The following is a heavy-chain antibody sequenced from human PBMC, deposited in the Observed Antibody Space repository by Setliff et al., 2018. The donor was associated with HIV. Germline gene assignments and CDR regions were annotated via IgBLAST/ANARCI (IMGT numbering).Heavy chain of an antibody. CDR3: AREVDPLVILGGLDV. CDR1: GFSFNSYG. J-gene: IGHJ6*02. Sequence: QSGGSLRLSCTFYGFSFNSYGMHWVRQAPGKGLEWVAVTSYDGSNKYYADSVKGRFTISRDNSKNMLYVHMNSLRAEDTAIYYCAREVDPLVILGGLDVWGQGTAVTVSS. CDR2: TSYDGSNK. V-gene: IGHV3-30*03. D-gene: IGHD2-15*01.